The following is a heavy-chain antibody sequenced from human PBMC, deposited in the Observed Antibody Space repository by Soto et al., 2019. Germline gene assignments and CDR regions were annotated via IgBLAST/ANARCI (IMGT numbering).Heavy chain of an antibody. Sequence: SSETLSLTCTVSGGSISSNYWTWIRQHPGKGLEWIGYVYNSGSTNYNPSLKSRVTISEDTSKSQFSLKVNSMTAADTAVYYCARYRREAVAGYTLDNWGQGILVTVSS. D-gene: IGHD6-13*01. J-gene: IGHJ4*02. CDR2: VYNSGST. CDR1: GGSISSNY. V-gene: IGHV4-59*01. CDR3: ARYRREAVAGYTLDN.